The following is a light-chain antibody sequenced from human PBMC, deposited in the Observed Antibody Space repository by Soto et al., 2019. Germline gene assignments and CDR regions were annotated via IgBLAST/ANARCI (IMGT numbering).Light chain of an antibody. J-gene: IGKJ1*01. CDR1: QSVSSAY. V-gene: IGKV3-20*01. CDR2: YVS. Sequence: VLTHSPRPLSLSPRERAPLPSPASQSVSSAYLAGYQQKPGVAARLLIYYVSSRVSGIPDRFSGSGSGTDFTLTVSRPEPEDFAVYYCQQYGSSPETFGQGTKVDIK. CDR3: QQYGSSPET.